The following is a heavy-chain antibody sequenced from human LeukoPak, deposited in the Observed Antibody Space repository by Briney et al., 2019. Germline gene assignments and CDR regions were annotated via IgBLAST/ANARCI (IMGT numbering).Heavy chain of an antibody. CDR1: GFTFSSYE. CDR3: ARDRGLTGTNDAFDI. CDR2: ISSSGSTI. V-gene: IGHV3-48*03. J-gene: IGHJ3*02. Sequence: PGGSLRLSCAASGFTFSSYEMNWVRQAPGKGLEWVSYISSSGSTIYYADSVKGRFTISRDNAKNSLYPQMNSLRAEDTALYYCARDRGLTGTNDAFDIWGQGTMVTVSS. D-gene: IGHD1-20*01.